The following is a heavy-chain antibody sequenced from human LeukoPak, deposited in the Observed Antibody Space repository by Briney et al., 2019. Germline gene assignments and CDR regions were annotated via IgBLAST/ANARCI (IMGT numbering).Heavy chain of an antibody. Sequence: PGGSLRLSCAASGFTFSSYRMNWVRQAPGKGLEWVSYISSGSSYIYYADSVKGRFTISRDNAKNSLYLQMNSLRAEDTAVYYCGRDKVVAAKASDYWGQGTLVTVSS. V-gene: IGHV3-21*01. CDR1: GFTFSSYR. J-gene: IGHJ4*02. CDR2: ISSGSSYI. CDR3: GRDKVVAAKASDY. D-gene: IGHD2-15*01.